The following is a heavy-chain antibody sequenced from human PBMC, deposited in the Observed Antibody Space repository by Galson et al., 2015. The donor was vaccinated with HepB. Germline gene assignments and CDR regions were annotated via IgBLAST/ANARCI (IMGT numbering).Heavy chain of an antibody. CDR3: AVVTHSPLFDY. V-gene: IGHV3-74*01. Sequence: SLRLSCAASGFTFSRFWMHWVRQTSGKGPVWVSRIGSDGSSISYADSVKGRFTISRDNAKNTLFLQMNSLRAEDTAVYYCAVVTHSPLFDYWGQGTLVTVSS. J-gene: IGHJ4*02. D-gene: IGHD2-21*02. CDR1: GFTFSRFW. CDR2: IGSDGSSI.